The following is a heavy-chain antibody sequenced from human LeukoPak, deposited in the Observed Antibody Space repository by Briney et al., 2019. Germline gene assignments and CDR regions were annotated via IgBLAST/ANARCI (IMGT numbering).Heavy chain of an antibody. CDR1: GFTFSDHH. CDR3: ARDRRPSVYGGLDS. CDR2: IGGSGAPI. D-gene: IGHD4/OR15-4a*01. J-gene: IGHJ4*02. Sequence: PGGSLRLSCTASGFTFSDHHMSWIRQAPGKGLEWVSYIGGSGAPIQYADSVKGRFTVSRDNADNSLFLQMDSLRAEDTAIYYCARDRRPSVYGGLDSWGQGTLVTVSS. V-gene: IGHV3-11*01.